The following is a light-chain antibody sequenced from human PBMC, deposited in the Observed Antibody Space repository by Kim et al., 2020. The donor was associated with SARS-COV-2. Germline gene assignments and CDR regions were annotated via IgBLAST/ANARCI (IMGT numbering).Light chain of an antibody. J-gene: IGLJ2*01. CDR1: SSDVGGYNS. V-gene: IGLV2-11*01. CDR3: CSYAGGYSSVV. CDR2: DVS. Sequence: QSVTISCTGTSSDVGGYNSVSWYQQHPGKAPKLMIYDVSKRPSGVPDRFSGSKSGNTASLTISGLQAEDEADYYCCSYAGGYSSVVFGGGTKVTVL.